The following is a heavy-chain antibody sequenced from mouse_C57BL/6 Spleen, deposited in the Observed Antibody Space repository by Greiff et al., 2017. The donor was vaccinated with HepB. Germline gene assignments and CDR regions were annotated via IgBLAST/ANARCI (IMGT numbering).Heavy chain of an antibody. J-gene: IGHJ1*03. CDR1: GYTFTDYN. CDR3: ARDLDYGSSYSFHWYFDV. D-gene: IGHD1-1*01. V-gene: IGHV1-18*01. Sequence: VQLQQSGPELVKPGASVKIPCKASGYTFTDYNMDWVKQSHGKSLEWIGDINPNNGGTIYNQKFKGKATLTVDKSSSTAYMELRSLTSEDTAVYYGARDLDYGSSYSFHWYFDVWGTGTTVTVSS. CDR2: INPNNGGT.